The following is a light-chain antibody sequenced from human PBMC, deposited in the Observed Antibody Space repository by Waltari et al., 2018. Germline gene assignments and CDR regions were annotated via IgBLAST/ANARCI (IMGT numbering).Light chain of an antibody. CDR1: SSDVGGYNY. CDR2: EVT. J-gene: IGLJ2*01. V-gene: IGLV2-8*02. Sequence: QSALTQPPSASRSPGQSVTISCTGTSSDVGGYNYVSWYQRQPDTAPTPLIYEVTKRPSGVPDRFSGSKSGNTAFLTVSGLQAEDEGDYYCDSYAGTKTLLFGGGTKLTVL. CDR3: DSYAGTKTLL.